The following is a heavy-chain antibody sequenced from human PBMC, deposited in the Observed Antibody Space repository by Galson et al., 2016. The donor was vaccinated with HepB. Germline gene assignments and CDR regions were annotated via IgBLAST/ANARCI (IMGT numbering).Heavy chain of an antibody. Sequence: SLRLSCATSGLSFSVRGMHWVRQAPGKGLEWVAVIWNDGPTTYYVDSVKGRFIISRDNSRETLYLQMNSLRVDDTAIYYCATDGPPTEVVGAALDSWGQGTLVTVSS. J-gene: IGHJ5*01. CDR3: ATDGPPTEVVGAALDS. V-gene: IGHV3-33*01. CDR1: GLSFSVRG. D-gene: IGHD2-15*01. CDR2: IWNDGPTT.